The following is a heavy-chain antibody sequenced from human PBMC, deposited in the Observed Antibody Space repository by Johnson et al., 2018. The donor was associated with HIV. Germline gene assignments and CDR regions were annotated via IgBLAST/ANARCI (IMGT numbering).Heavy chain of an antibody. CDR3: ARAERVVTPGGAAFDI. CDR1: GFSFDDYG. Sequence: VQLVESGGGVVRPGGSLRLSCAASGFSFDDYGMSWVRQVPGKGLEWVSYISSSGSTIYYADSVKGRFTISRDNAKNSLYLQMNRLRAGDTAVYYCARAERVVTPGGAAFDIWGQGTMVTVSS. J-gene: IGHJ3*02. D-gene: IGHD4-23*01. CDR2: ISSSGSTI. V-gene: IGHV3-48*04.